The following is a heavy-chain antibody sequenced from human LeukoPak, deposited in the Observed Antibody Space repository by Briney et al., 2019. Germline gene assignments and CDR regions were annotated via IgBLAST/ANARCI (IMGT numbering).Heavy chain of an antibody. CDR3: ARGSSNIAARNNWFDP. CDR1: GFTLSSYS. D-gene: IGHD6-6*01. Sequence: GGSLRLSCAASGFTLSSYSMNWVRQAPGKGLEWVSSISSSSSYIYYADSVKGRFTISRDNAKKSVYLQMNSLRVEDTAVYYCARGSSNIAARNNWFDPWGQGTLVTVSS. J-gene: IGHJ5*02. CDR2: ISSSSSYI. V-gene: IGHV3-21*01.